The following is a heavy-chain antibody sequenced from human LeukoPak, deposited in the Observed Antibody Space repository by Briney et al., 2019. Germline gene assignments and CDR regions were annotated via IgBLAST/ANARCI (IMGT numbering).Heavy chain of an antibody. Sequence: GGSLRLSCAASGFTFSSYSMNWVRQAPGKGLEWVSSISSSSSYIYYADSVKGRFTISRDSAKNSLYLQMNSLRAEDTAVYYCAKLALAAAGHNFDYWGQGTLVTVSS. CDR1: GFTFSSYS. J-gene: IGHJ4*02. CDR2: ISSSSSYI. V-gene: IGHV3-21*01. CDR3: AKLALAAAGHNFDY. D-gene: IGHD6-13*01.